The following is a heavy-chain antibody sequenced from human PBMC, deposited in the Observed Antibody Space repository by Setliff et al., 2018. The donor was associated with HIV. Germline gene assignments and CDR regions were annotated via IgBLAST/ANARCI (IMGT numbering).Heavy chain of an antibody. CDR2: IIPMFGTG. CDR3: ARVGHSSSYHYYGMDV. Sequence: SVKVSCKASGGTFSSYGISWVRQAPGQGLEWMGGIIPMFGTGFYAQKFQGRVTITTDESRSTAYMELSSLSSEDTAVFYCARVGHSSSYHYYGMDVWGQGTTVTVS. J-gene: IGHJ6*02. CDR1: GGTFSSYG. D-gene: IGHD6-13*01. V-gene: IGHV1-69*05.